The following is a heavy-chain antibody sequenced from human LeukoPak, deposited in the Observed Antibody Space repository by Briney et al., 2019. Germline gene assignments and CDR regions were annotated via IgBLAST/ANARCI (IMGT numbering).Heavy chain of an antibody. D-gene: IGHD6-13*01. J-gene: IGHJ4*02. CDR3: ARQKVAAAGTPYFDY. CDR1: GGSISSSSYY. CDR2: IYYSGNT. Sequence: SETLSLTCTVSGGSISSSSYYWGWIRQPPGKGLEWIGSIYYSGNTYYNPSLKSRVTISVDTSKKQFSLKLSSVTAADTAMYYYARQKVAAAGTPYFDYWGQGTLVTVSS. V-gene: IGHV4-39*01.